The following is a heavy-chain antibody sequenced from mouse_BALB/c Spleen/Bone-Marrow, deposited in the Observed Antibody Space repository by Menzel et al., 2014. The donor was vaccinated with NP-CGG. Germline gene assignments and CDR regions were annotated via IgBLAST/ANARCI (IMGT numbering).Heavy chain of an antibody. CDR3: ARGWDWFAY. CDR1: GYTFTSYW. Sequence: QGQLQRPGAELGRPGASVRLSCKASGYTFTSYWMQWVKQRPGQGLEWIGASYPGDGDTRYTQKFKGKATLTADKSSSTAYMQLSSLASEDSAVYYCARGWDWFAYWGQGTLVTVSA. V-gene: IGHV1-87*01. J-gene: IGHJ3*01. D-gene: IGHD4-1*01. CDR2: SYPGDGDT.